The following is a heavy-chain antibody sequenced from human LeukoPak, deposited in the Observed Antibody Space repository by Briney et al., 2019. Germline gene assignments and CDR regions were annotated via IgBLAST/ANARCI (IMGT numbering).Heavy chain of an antibody. Sequence: PGGSLRLSCAASGFTFSDYYMSWIRQAPGKGLEWVSYISSSGSTIYYADSVKGRFTISRDNSKNTLYLQMNRLRDEDTAVYYCARDWSSPGDNAFDIWGQGKMVIVSS. V-gene: IGHV3-11*04. CDR1: GFTFSDYY. CDR2: ISSSGSTI. CDR3: ARDWSSPGDNAFDI. D-gene: IGHD1-26*01. J-gene: IGHJ3*02.